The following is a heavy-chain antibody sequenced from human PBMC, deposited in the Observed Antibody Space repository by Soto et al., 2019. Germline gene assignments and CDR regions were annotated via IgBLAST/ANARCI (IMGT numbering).Heavy chain of an antibody. Sequence: EVQLVESGGGLVQPGGSLRLSCAASGFTFSSYWMHWVRQAPGKGLVWVSRINSDGSSTNYADSVKGRFTSSRDNARNTLFLQMDTPRAEDTAVYYCTSSGSSPYYYGMDVWGQGTTVTVSS. CDR2: INSDGSST. J-gene: IGHJ6*02. D-gene: IGHD6-6*01. CDR3: TSSGSSPYYYGMDV. V-gene: IGHV3-74*01. CDR1: GFTFSSYW.